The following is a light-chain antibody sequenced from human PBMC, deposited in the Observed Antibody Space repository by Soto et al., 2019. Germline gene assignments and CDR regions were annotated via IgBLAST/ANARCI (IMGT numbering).Light chain of an antibody. J-gene: IGKJ5*01. CDR1: QSVSSSY. CDR3: QQYCISPPVT. CDR2: GAS. Sequence: EIVLTQSPGTLSLSPGERATLSCRASQSVSSSYLAWYQQKPGQAPRLLIYGASGRATAIPDRFSGSVSGRDFTLTISTLEPEDFAVYDCQQYCISPPVTFGQGTRLEIK. V-gene: IGKV3-20*01.